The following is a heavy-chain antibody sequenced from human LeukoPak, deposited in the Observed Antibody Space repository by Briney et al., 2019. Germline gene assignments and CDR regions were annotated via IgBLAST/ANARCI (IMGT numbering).Heavy chain of an antibody. J-gene: IGHJ3*02. D-gene: IGHD3-10*01. Sequence: SQTLSLTCTVSGGSISSVSYYWSWIRQPAGKGLEWIGRIYTSGSTNYNPSLKSRVTISVDTSKNQFSLKLSSVTAADTAVYYCARGGLWFGTFDIWGQGTMVTVSS. CDR1: GGSISSVSYY. V-gene: IGHV4-61*02. CDR2: IYTSGST. CDR3: ARGGLWFGTFDI.